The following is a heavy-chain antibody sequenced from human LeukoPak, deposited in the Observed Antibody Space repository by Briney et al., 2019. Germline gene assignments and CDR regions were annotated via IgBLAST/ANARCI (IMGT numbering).Heavy chain of an antibody. Sequence: RPGGSLRLSCAASGFTLDDHGMSWVRQVPGKGLEWVFGINWNGGSTGYADSVKGRFTISRDNTKNSLYLQMNSLRVEDTALYYCAGGDSSGWYFDLWGRGTLGTVSS. D-gene: IGHD3-22*01. CDR3: AGGDSSGWYFDL. J-gene: IGHJ2*01. CDR1: GFTLDDHG. V-gene: IGHV3-20*04. CDR2: INWNGGST.